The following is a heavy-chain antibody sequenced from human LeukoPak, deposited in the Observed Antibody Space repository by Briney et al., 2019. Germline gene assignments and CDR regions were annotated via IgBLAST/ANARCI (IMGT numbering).Heavy chain of an antibody. J-gene: IGHJ4*02. D-gene: IGHD3-10*01. V-gene: IGHV4-30-2*01. CDR1: GGSISSGGYS. CDR2: IYHSGST. CDR3: ARVVRGVITVYFDY. Sequence: TLSLTCAVSGGSISSGGYSWSWIRQPPGKGLEWIGYIYHSGSTYYNPSLKSRVTISVDRSKNQFSLKLSSVTAADTAVYYCARVVRGVITVYFDYWGQGTLVAVSS.